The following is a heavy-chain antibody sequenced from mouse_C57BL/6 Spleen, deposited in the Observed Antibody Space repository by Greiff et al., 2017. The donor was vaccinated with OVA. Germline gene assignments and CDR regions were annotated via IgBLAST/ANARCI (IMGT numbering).Heavy chain of an antibody. CDR1: GYTFTNYW. CDR2: IYPGGGYT. CDR3: ARGYYGSSFDY. V-gene: IGHV1-63*01. Sequence: QVQLQQSGAELVRPGTSVKMSCKASGYTFTNYWIGCAKQRPGHGLEWIGDIYPGGGYTNYNEKFKGKATLTADKSSSTAYMQFSSLTSEDSAIYYCARGYYGSSFDYWGQGTTLTVSS. D-gene: IGHD1-1*01. J-gene: IGHJ2*01.